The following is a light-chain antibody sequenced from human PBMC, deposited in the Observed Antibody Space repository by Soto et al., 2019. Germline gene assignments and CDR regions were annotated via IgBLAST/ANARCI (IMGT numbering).Light chain of an antibody. Sequence: QSVLTQPPSASGSPGQSVTISCTGTSSDIGGYTYVSWYQHHPGKAPKLMIYEVNKRPSGVPDRFSGSKSGNTASLTVSGLQAEDEADYYCTSFAGSNSYVFGNGTKVTVL. CDR2: EVN. J-gene: IGLJ1*01. CDR3: TSFAGSNSYV. V-gene: IGLV2-8*01. CDR1: SSDIGGYTY.